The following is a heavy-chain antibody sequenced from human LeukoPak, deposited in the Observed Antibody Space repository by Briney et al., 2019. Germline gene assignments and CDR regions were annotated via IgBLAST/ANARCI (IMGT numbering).Heavy chain of an antibody. CDR2: ISSSGSTT. J-gene: IGHJ4*02. D-gene: IGHD5-18*01. V-gene: IGHV3-48*03. CDR3: ANDLGWIQLNLG. CDR1: GFTFSSYE. Sequence: GGSLRLSCAAPGFTFSSYEMNWVRQAPGKGLEWVSYISSSGSTTYYADSVKGRFTISRDNSRNTVYLQMNSLRAEDTAVYYCANDLGWIQLNLGRGQGTLVTVSS.